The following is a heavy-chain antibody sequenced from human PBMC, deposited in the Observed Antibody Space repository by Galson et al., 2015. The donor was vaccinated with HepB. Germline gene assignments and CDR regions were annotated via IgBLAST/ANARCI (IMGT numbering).Heavy chain of an antibody. J-gene: IGHJ6*02. Sequence: LRLSCAASGFTFSTTWMHWVRQAPGKGLVWVARIKSDGIGTTYADYVKGRFSISRDNAKNTLYLQMNSLRAEDTALYFCVRDRNYNLDVWGQGTTVTVSS. CDR1: GFTFSTTW. CDR2: IKSDGIGT. V-gene: IGHV3-74*01. CDR3: VRDRNYNLDV. D-gene: IGHD4-11*01.